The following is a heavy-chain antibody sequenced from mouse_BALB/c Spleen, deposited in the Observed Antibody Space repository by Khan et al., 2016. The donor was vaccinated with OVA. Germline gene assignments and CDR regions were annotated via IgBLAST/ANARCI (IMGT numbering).Heavy chain of an antibody. CDR1: GYTFTSYT. V-gene: IGHV1-4*01. CDR3: VREGAYYRSDGWFAY. CDR2: INPSNNYT. D-gene: IGHD2-14*01. J-gene: IGHJ3*01. Sequence: QVQLKQSGAELARPGASVKMSCKASGYTFTSYTMHWVRQRPGQALEWIGYINPSNNYTNYNQDFKDKAALIVDNSSSTAYLQLSSLKSEDSAVCYCVREGAYYRSDGWFAYWGQGTLVTVSA.